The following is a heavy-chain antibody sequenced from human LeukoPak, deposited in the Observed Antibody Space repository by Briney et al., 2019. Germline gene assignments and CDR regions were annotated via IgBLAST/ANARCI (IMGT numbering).Heavy chain of an antibody. D-gene: IGHD2-2*01. J-gene: IGHJ4*02. CDR2: ITGGSSYI. Sequence: GGSLRLSCVTAGFSFSRYSLIWVRQAPGKGLEWVASITGGSSYIYYSDSVKGRFTISRDNAKKSLYLRMNSLRAEDTAIYYCAKVRSGSSTWALRIFDNWGQGTLVTVSS. CDR1: GFSFSRYS. V-gene: IGHV3-21*04. CDR3: AKVRSGSSTWALRIFDN.